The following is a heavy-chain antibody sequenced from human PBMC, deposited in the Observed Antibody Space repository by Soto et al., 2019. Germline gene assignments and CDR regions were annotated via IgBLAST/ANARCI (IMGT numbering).Heavy chain of an antibody. CDR3: ARRYIVGVTGDY. CDR2: IYSGGSP. V-gene: IGHV3-53*02. Sequence: VQLVETGGGMIQPGGSLTLSCAVSGFSVSSNYMSWVRQAPGKGLEWVSLIYSGGSPYYADSEKGRFVISRDNSKNTLYLQMNSLRVEDTAVYYCARRYIVGVTGDYWGQGTLVTVSS. CDR1: GFSVSSNY. D-gene: IGHD1-26*01. J-gene: IGHJ4*02.